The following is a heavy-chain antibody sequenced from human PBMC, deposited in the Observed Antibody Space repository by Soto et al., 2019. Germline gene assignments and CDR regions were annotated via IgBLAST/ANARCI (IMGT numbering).Heavy chain of an antibody. J-gene: IGHJ4*02. CDR2: ILYDGSNK. CDR3: AKDWSGPWSFDY. Sequence: GSLRLSCGASGFTFSNCGMHWVRQAPGKGLEWVAKILYDGSNKFYTDSVRGRFTISRDDSKNTLYLQMNSLRVEDTAVYYCAKDWSGPWSFDYWGQGTLVTVSS. D-gene: IGHD3-3*01. V-gene: IGHV3-30*18. CDR1: GFTFSNCG.